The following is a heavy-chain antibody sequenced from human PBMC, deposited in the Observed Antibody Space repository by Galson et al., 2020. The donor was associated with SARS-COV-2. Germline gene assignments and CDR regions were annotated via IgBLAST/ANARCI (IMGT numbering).Heavy chain of an antibody. D-gene: IGHD1-1*01. CDR3: AKETTTSGSPLFDS. CDR1: GFAFSNYA. Sequence: GGSLRLSCEASGFAFSNYAMSWVRQAPGKGPEWVSGIDTGARTFYIEYVKGRFTISRDNSKSTVHLQMNSLRAEDTAVYYCAKETTTSGSPLFDSCGRGTLVTVSS. V-gene: IGHV3-23*01. CDR2: IDTGART. J-gene: IGHJ5*01.